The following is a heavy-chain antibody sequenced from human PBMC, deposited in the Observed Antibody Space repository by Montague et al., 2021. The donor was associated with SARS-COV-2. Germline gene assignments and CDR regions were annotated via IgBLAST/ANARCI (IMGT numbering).Heavy chain of an antibody. CDR2: INLSGTA. Sequence: SETLSLTCAVYGGTFSVYYWSWLRQSTRSGLEWIAEINLSGTANYNPSLKSRVSISVDTSKNQFTLKLTSVTAADTAMYYCAKEREVVRAARTLVAFDLWGQVTIVTVSS. D-gene: IGHD2-2*01. CDR1: GGTFSVYY. J-gene: IGHJ3*01. CDR3: AKEREVVRAARTLVAFDL. V-gene: IGHV4-34*01.